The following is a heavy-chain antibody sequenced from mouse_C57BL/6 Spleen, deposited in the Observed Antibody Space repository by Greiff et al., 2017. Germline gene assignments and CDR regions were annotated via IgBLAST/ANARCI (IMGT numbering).Heavy chain of an antibody. CDR1: GYTFTDYE. CDR2: IDPETGGT. V-gene: IGHV1-15*01. D-gene: IGHD1-1*01. Sequence: VQLQQSGAELVRPGASVTLSCKASGYTFTDYEMHWVKQTPVHGLEWIGAIDPETGGTAYNQKFKGKAILTADKSSSTAYMELRSLTSEDSAVYYCTRCITTVLAYYFDYWGQGTTLTVSS. J-gene: IGHJ2*01. CDR3: TRCITTVLAYYFDY.